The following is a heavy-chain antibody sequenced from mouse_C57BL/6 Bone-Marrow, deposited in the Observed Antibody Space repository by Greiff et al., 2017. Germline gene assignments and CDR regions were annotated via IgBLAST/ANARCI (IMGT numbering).Heavy chain of an antibody. Sequence: VQLQESGAELVKPGASVKLSCKASGYTFTTYPIAWMKQNPGKSLEWIGTFHPNNDDTKYHEKFKGKATLTVEKSSSTVYLELSRLTSDDSAVYCCARREHDAREFAYWGQGTLVTVSA. CDR3: ARREHDAREFAY. J-gene: IGHJ3*01. CDR2: FHPNNDDT. V-gene: IGHV1-47*01. CDR1: GYTFTTYP. D-gene: IGHD2-12*01.